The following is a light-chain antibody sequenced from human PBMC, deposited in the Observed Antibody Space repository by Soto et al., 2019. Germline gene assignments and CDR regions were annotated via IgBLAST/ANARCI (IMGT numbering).Light chain of an antibody. CDR2: KAS. CDR1: QSISSW. J-gene: IGKJ1*01. Sequence: DIQMTQSPSTLSASVGDRVTITCRASQSISSWLAWYQQKPGKAPKLLIFKASSLESGVPSRFSGSGSGTEFTLTISSLQPDDFATYYCEQYQTYPWTFGQGTKVDIK. CDR3: EQYQTYPWT. V-gene: IGKV1-5*03.